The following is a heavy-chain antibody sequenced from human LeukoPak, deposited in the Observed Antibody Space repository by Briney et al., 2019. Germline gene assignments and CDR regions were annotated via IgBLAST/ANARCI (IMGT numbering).Heavy chain of an antibody. V-gene: IGHV3-11*06. CDR1: GFTFSDYY. CDR2: SSSSYT. Sequence: GGSLRLSCAASGFTFSDYYMSSSSSYTNYADSVKGRFTISRDNAKNSLYLRMNSLRAEDTAVYYCARLARRVYSDPTVSYFDYWGQGTLVTVSS. J-gene: IGHJ4*02. CDR3: ARLARRVYSDPTVSYFDY. D-gene: IGHD4-17*01.